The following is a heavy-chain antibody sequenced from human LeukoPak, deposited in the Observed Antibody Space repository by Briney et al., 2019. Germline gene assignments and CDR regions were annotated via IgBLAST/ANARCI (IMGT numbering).Heavy chain of an antibody. CDR3: ARVVRGYYDRSGYSPTYYFDY. D-gene: IGHD3-22*01. V-gene: IGHV3-20*04. J-gene: IGHJ4*02. CDR2: INWNGGIT. Sequence: SGGSLRLSCAASGFTFSSYEMNWVRQAPGKGLEWVSGINWNGGITGFADSVKGRFTISRDNAKNSLYLQMNSLRAADTALYYCARVVRGYYDRSGYSPTYYFDYWGQGTLVTVSS. CDR1: GFTFSSYE.